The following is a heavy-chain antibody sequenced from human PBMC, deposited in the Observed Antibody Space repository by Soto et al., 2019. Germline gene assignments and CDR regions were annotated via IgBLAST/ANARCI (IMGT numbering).Heavy chain of an antibody. CDR1: GYSFTSYW. D-gene: IGHD1-26*01. V-gene: IGHV5-51*01. J-gene: IGHJ6*02. CDR2: IYPGDSDT. CDR3: AGATAPRYYGMDV. Sequence: GESLKISCKGSGYSFTSYWIGWVRQMPGKGLEWMGIIYPGDSDTRYSPSFQGQVTISADKSISTAYLQWSSLKASDTAMYYCAGATAPRYYGMDVWGQGTTVTVSS.